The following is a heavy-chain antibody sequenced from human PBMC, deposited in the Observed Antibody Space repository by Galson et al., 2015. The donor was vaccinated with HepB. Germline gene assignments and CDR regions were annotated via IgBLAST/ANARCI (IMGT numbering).Heavy chain of an antibody. CDR2: FDPEDGET. D-gene: IGHD2-8*02. V-gene: IGHV1-24*01. CDR1: GYTLTELS. Sequence: SCKVSGYTLTELSMHWVRQAPGKGLEWMGGFDPEDGETIYAQKFQGRVTMTENTSTDTAYMELSSLRTEDTAVYYCATDAPGPNYYYYYGMDVWGQGTTVTVSS. CDR3: ATDAPGPNYYYYYGMDV. J-gene: IGHJ6*02.